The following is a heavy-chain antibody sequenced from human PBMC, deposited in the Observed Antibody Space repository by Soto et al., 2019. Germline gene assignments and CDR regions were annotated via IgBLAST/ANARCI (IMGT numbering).Heavy chain of an antibody. CDR2: INHSGST. V-gene: IGHV4-34*01. CDR1: GGSFSGYY. Sequence: SETLSLTCAVYGGSFSGYYWSWIRQPPGKGLEWIGEINHSGSTNYNPSLKSRVTISVDTSKNQFSLKLSSVTAADTAVYYCARYLGYCSGGSCYYYYYGMDVWGQGTTVTVSS. CDR3: ARYLGYCSGGSCYYYYYGMDV. D-gene: IGHD2-15*01. J-gene: IGHJ6*02.